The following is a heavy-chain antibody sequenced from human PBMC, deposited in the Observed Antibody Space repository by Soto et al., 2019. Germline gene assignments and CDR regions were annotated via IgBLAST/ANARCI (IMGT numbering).Heavy chain of an antibody. CDR3: ARDWSKFSYNYPYYYAMDA. V-gene: IGHV3-53*01. J-gene: IGHJ6*02. CDR1: GFSVTNSH. Sequence: PGGSLRLSCTVPGFSVTNSHINWVRHAPGKGLEWVSILYSSGTTYYADSVRGRFTVSRDDSKNTLFLHMNSLRADDTAVYYCARDWSKFSYNYPYYYAMDAWGQGTTVTVSS. D-gene: IGHD5-18*01. CDR2: LYSSGTT.